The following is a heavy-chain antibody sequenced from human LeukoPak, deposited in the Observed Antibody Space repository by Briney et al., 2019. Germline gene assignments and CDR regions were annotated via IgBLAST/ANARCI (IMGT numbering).Heavy chain of an antibody. D-gene: IGHD2-8*01. CDR1: GFTFSSYA. V-gene: IGHV3-23*01. CDR2: ISGSGGNT. J-gene: IGHJ3*01. CDR3: AKDLMLGSRD. Sequence: GGSLRLSCAASGFTFSSYAMSWVRQAPGKGLHWVSTISGSGGNTYYADSVKCRLTISRDNSKNTLYLQINSLRAEDTADYYCAKDLMLGSRDWGQGTMVTVSS.